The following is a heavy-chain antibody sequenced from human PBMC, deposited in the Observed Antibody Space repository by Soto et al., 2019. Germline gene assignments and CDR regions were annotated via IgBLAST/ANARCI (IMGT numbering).Heavy chain of an antibody. CDR1: GGSISSYY. J-gene: IGHJ3*02. D-gene: IGHD3-3*01. CDR2: IYYSGST. Sequence: SETLSLTCTVSGGSISSYYWSWIRQPPGKGLEWIGYIYYSGSTNYNPSLKSRVTISVDTSKNQFSLKLSSVAAADTAVYYCMGTYYDFWSGYPNDSDIWGQGTMVTVSS. CDR3: MGTYYDFWSGYPNDSDI. V-gene: IGHV4-59*01.